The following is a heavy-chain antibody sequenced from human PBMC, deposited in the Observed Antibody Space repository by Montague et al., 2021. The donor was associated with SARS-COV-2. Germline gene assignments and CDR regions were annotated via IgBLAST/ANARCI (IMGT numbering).Heavy chain of an antibody. V-gene: IGHV4-61*02. J-gene: IGHJ6*02. CDR2: IYSSGST. D-gene: IGHD4-17*01. CDR3: ARDYGDYSYYYGLDV. CDR1: GGSIRSGRYS. Sequence: TLSLTCTVSGGSIRSGRYSWSWIRQPAGTGLDWIGRIYSSGSTNYNPSLKSRVTMSVDTSKNQFSLKVSSVTAADTAVYNCARDYGDYSYYYGLDVWGPGKTVTVSS.